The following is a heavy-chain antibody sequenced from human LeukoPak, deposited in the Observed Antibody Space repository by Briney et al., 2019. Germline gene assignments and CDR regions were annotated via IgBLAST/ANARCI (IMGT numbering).Heavy chain of an antibody. Sequence: GSLRLTCAASGFTFDDYGMSWVRQAPGEGLEWVSGINWNGGSTGYADSVKGRFTISRDNAKNSLYLQMNSLRAEDTALYYCARVEGYSSSWNLDYWGQGTLVTVSS. V-gene: IGHV3-20*04. CDR2: INWNGGST. D-gene: IGHD6-13*01. J-gene: IGHJ4*02. CDR1: GFTFDDYG. CDR3: ARVEGYSSSWNLDY.